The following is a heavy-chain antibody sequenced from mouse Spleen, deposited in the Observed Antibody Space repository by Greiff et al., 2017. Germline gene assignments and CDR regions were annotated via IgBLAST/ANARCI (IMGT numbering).Heavy chain of an antibody. CDR2: IDPSDSYT. CDR3: AREAYYSNYKDAMDY. Sequence: QVQLQQPGAELVRPGTSVKLSCKASGYTFTSYWMHWVKQRPGQGLEWIGVIDPSDSYTNYNQKFKGKATLTVDTSSSTAYMQLSSLTSEDSAVYYCAREAYYSNYKDAMDYWGQGTSVTVSS. CDR1: GYTFTSYW. V-gene: IGHV1-59*01. D-gene: IGHD2-5*01. J-gene: IGHJ4*01.